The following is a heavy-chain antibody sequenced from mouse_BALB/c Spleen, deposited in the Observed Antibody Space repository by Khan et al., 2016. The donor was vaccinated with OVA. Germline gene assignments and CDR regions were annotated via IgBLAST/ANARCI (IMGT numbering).Heavy chain of an antibody. J-gene: IGHJ2*01. CDR2: INPTSGYT. Sequence: QVQLKESGAELAKPGASVKMSCKASGYTFTTYWMHWVKQRPGQGLEWIGYINPTSGYTDYNEKFKDRATLSADQSSSTAYMQLRSLTSEDSVVYYCTRDRIDYWGQGTTLTVSS. V-gene: IGHV1-7*01. CDR3: TRDRIDY. CDR1: GYTFTTYW.